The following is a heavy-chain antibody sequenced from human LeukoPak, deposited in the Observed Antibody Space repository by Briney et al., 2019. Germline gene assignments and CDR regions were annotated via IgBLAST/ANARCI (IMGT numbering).Heavy chain of an antibody. J-gene: IGHJ3*02. Sequence: ASVKVSCKASGYTFTGYYIHWVRQAPGQGLEWMGWINSNSGGTNYAQKFQGRVTMTRDTSISTAYMDLTRLRSDDTAVYCCGREFYPIGVSRERAFDIWGQGTMVTVSS. CDR3: GREFYPIGVSRERAFDI. D-gene: IGHD1-26*01. V-gene: IGHV1-2*02. CDR2: INSNSGGT. CDR1: GYTFTGYY.